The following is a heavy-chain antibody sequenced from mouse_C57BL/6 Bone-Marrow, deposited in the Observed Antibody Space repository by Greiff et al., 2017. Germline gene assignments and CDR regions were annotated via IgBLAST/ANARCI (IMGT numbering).Heavy chain of an antibody. CDR1: GFTFSDYG. D-gene: IGHD4-1*02. Sequence: EVKLVESGGGLVKPGGSLKLSCAASGFTFSDYGMHWVRQAPEKGLEWVAYISSGSSTIYYADTVQGRFTLSRDNAKNTLFLQMTSLRSEEKATDYCGRQLGPDGHFDVWGTGTTVTGSS. CDR3: GRQLGPDGHFDV. V-gene: IGHV5-17*01. CDR2: ISSGSSTI. J-gene: IGHJ1*03.